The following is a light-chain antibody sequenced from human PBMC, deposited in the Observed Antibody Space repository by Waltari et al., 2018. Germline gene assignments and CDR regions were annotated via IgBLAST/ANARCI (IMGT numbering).Light chain of an antibody. V-gene: IGLV2-14*03. J-gene: IGLJ2*01. CDR1: SSDIGGYDY. CDR3: SSYTSISTSVI. Sequence: HSALTQPASVSGSPRQSITISCTGTSSDIGGYDYVSWYQQHPGKAPKLMIYDVSKRPSGVSNRFSASKSGDTASLTISGLQTEDEADYYCSSYTSISTSVIFGGGTKVTVL. CDR2: DVS.